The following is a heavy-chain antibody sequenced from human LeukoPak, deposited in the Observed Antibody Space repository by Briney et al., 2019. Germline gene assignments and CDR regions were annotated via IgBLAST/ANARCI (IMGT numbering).Heavy chain of an antibody. CDR3: ARSELLWFGGVNSGFDY. D-gene: IGHD3-10*01. Sequence: PSETLSLTCTVSGGSISSYYWSWIRQPPGKGLEWIGYVYYSGSTNYNPSLKSRVTISVDTSKNQFFLKLSSVTAADTAVYYCARSELLWFGGVNSGFDYWGQGTLVTVSS. V-gene: IGHV4-59*01. CDR1: GGSISSYY. CDR2: VYYSGST. J-gene: IGHJ4*02.